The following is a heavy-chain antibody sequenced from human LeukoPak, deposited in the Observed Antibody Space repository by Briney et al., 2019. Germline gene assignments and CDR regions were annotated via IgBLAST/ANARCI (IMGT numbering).Heavy chain of an antibody. D-gene: IGHD3-3*01. CDR2: IYYSGST. CDR3: ARLYYDFWGGYYAGY. V-gene: IGHV4-59*01. J-gene: IGHJ4*02. CDR1: GGSISSYY. Sequence: SETLSLTCTVSGGSISSYYWSWIRQPPGKGLEWIGYIYYSGSTNYNPSLKSRVTISVDTSKNQFSLKLSSVTAADTAVYYCARLYYDFWGGYYAGYWGQGTLVTVSS.